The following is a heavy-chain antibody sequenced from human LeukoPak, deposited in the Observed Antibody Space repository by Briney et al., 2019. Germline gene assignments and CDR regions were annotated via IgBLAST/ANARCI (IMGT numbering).Heavy chain of an antibody. V-gene: IGHV4-38-2*02. J-gene: IGHJ4*02. CDR3: ARLGSLIGYCSGGSCYFDY. Sequence: SETLSLTCTVSGYSISSGYYWGWIRQPPGKGLEWIGSIYYSGSTYYNPSLKSRVTISVDTSKNQFSLKLSSVTAADTAVYYCARLGSLIGYCSGGSCYFDYWGQGTLVTVSS. D-gene: IGHD2-15*01. CDR1: GYSISSGYY. CDR2: IYYSGST.